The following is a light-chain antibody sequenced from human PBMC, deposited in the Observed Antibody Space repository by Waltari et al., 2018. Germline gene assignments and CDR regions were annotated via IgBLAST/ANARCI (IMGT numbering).Light chain of an antibody. CDR3: MIWYSAAWV. Sequence: ASGKMQCFGVRRRVSGSKEVSANSGILLISGLQSEDEADYYCMIWYSAAWVFGGGTKLNVL. V-gene: IGLV5-45*01. CDR2: ASGK. J-gene: IGLJ3*02.